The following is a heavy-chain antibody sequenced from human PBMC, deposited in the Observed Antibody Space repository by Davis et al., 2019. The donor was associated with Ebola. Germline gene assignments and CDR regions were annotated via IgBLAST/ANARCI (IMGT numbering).Heavy chain of an antibody. CDR3: ARTMGIVATIYYYGMDV. D-gene: IGHD5-12*01. V-gene: IGHV3-74*01. J-gene: IGHJ6*02. CDR1: GFTFSSYW. Sequence: GESLKISCAASGFTFSSYWMHWVRQAPGKGLVWVSRINSDGSSTSYADSVKGRFTISRDNAKNTLYLQMNSLRAEDTAVYYCARTMGIVATIYYYGMDVWGQGTTVTDSS. CDR2: INSDGSST.